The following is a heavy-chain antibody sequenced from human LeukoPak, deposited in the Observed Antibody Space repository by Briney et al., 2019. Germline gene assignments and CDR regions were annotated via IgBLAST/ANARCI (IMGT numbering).Heavy chain of an antibody. V-gene: IGHV3-43*01. CDR2: ISWDGGST. CDR3: AKGRRSSRGLRFLERVWFDY. J-gene: IGHJ4*02. D-gene: IGHD3-3*01. Sequence: PGGSLRLSCAASGFTFDDYTMHWVRQAPGKGLEWVSLISWDGGSTYYADSVKGRFTISRDNSKNSLYLQMNSLRTEDTALYYCAKGRRSSRGLRFLERVWFDYWGQGTLVTVSS. CDR1: GFTFDDYT.